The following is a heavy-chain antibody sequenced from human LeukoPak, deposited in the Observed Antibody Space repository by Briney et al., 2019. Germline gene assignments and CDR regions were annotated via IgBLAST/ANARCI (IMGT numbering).Heavy chain of an antibody. CDR1: GGSISSSSYY. CDR2: INHSGST. CDR3: ARGVLGEGFDY. D-gene: IGHD3-16*01. Sequence: SETLSLTCTVSGGSISSSSYYWGWIRQPPGKGLEWIGEINHSGSTNYNPSLKSRVTISVDTSKNQFSLKLSSVTAADTAVYYCARGVLGEGFDYWGQGTLVTVSS. V-gene: IGHV4-39*07. J-gene: IGHJ4*02.